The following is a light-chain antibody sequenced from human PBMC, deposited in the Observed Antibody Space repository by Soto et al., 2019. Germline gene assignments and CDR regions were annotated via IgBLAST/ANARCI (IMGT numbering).Light chain of an antibody. CDR2: SAS. J-gene: IGKJ5*01. CDR3: QQYGRSPPVT. Sequence: EIVLTQSPGTLSLSPGERATLSCRASQSVSSSYLAWYQQKPDQAPRLLIYSASSRATGIPDRFSGSGSGTDFTLTISRREPEDFAVYYCQQYGRSPPVTFGQGTRLEIK. V-gene: IGKV3-20*01. CDR1: QSVSSSY.